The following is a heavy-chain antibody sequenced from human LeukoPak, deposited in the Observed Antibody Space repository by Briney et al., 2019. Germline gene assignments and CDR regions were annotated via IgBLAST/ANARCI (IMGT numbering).Heavy chain of an antibody. J-gene: IGHJ6*04. V-gene: IGHV3-7*03. D-gene: IGHD6-19*01. CDR3: ARDGVLSVAGYYYYYGMDV. CDR1: GFTFSSYW. Sequence: GGSLSLSCAASGFTFSSYWMSWVRQAPGKGLEWVANIKQDGSEKYYVDSVKGRFTISRDNAKNSLYLQMNSLRAEDTAVYYCARDGVLSVAGYYYYYGMDVWGKGTTVTVSS. CDR2: IKQDGSEK.